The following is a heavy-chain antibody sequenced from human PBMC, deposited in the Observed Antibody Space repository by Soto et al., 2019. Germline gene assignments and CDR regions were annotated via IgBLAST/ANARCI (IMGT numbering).Heavy chain of an antibody. D-gene: IGHD3-10*01. J-gene: IGHJ6*02. CDR3: AGKLVGYYYGMDV. Sequence: GGSLRLSCAASGFTFSSYSMNWVRQAPGKGLEWVSSISSSSSYIYYADSVKGRFTISRDNAKNSLYLQMNSLRAEDTAVYYCAGKLVGYYYGMDVWGQGTTVTVSS. CDR1: GFTFSSYS. V-gene: IGHV3-21*01. CDR2: ISSSSSYI.